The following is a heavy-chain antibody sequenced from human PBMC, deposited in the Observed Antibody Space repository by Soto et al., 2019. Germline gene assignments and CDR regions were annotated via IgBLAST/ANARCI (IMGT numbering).Heavy chain of an antibody. J-gene: IGHJ4*02. CDR2: ISAYNGNT. CDR1: GYTFTSYG. D-gene: IGHD6-19*01. V-gene: IGHV1-18*01. CDR3: ARDPPIAVAGTRLDY. Sequence: ASVKVSCKASGYTFTSYGISWVRQAPGQGLEWMGWISAYNGNTNYAQKLQGRVTMTTDTSTSTAYMGLRSLRSDDTAVYYCARDPPIAVAGTRLDYWGQGTLVTVSS.